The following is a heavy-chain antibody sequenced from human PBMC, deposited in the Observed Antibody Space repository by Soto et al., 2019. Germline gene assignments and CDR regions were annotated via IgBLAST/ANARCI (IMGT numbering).Heavy chain of an antibody. J-gene: IGHJ5*02. CDR3: ARGYTGYCSGGTCYRFDP. V-gene: IGHV3-21*01. CDR2: ISSSASHI. CDR1: GFSFSSYS. Sequence: EVQLVESGGGLVKPGGSLRLSCAASGFSFSSYSMNWVRQAPGKGPEWVSYISSSASHINYAGSVKGRFTISRDNAKKSLYLQMHSLRAEDTAVYYCARGYTGYCSGGTCYRFDPWGQGTLVTVSS. D-gene: IGHD2-15*01.